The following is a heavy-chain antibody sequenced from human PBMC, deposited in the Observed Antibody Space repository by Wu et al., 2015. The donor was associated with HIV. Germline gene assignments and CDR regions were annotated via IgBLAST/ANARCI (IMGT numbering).Heavy chain of an antibody. J-gene: IGHJ1*01. V-gene: IGHV1-8*01. CDR3: ARGGRGPSAEYLKY. CDR2: INPXTGNT. D-gene: IGHD3-10*01. Sequence: QVQLVQSGAEVKRPGASVKVSCEASGYSLTCYDINWVRQATGQGLEWMGWINPXTGNTGYVQKFQGRVTITRDTSKSTAYMELSSLTSEDTAVYYCARGGRGPSAEYLKYWGQGNPWSPSPQ. CDR1: GYSLTCYD.